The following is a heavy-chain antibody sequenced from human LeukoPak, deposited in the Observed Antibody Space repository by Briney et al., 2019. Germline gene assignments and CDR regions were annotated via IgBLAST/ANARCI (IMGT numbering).Heavy chain of an antibody. V-gene: IGHV4-59*12. CDR3: ARVGSNNGWFFNY. CDR2: FYSSGIT. Sequence: SETLSLTCTVSGGSISSYYRSWIRQPPGKGLECMAVFYSSGITTYNPSLQSRVTISVDASKNQFSLKLSSVTAADSAVYYCARVGSNNGWFFNYWGQGTLVTVSS. CDR1: GGSISSYY. D-gene: IGHD6-19*01. J-gene: IGHJ4*02.